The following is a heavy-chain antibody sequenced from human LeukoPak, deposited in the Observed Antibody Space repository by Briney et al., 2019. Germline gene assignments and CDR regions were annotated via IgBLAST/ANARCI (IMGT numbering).Heavy chain of an antibody. CDR2: ISYDGSNK. Sequence: GGSLRLSCAASGFTFSSYAMHWVRQAPGKGLEWVAVISYDGSNKYYADSVKGRFTISRDNSKNTLYLQMNSLRAEDTAVYYCARDASAGYWGQGTLVTVSS. V-gene: IGHV3-30*14. D-gene: IGHD6-19*01. J-gene: IGHJ4*02. CDR3: ARDASAGY. CDR1: GFTFSSYA.